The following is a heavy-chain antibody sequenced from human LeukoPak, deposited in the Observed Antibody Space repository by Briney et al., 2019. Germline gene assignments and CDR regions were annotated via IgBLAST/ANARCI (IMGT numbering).Heavy chain of an antibody. D-gene: IGHD2-2*01. V-gene: IGHV1-18*01. Sequence: GASVKVSCKASGYTFTSYGISWVRQAPGQGLEWMGWISAYNGNTNYAQKLQGRVTMTTDTSTSTAYMELRSLRSDDTAVYYCARWGGSTIEYYYYGMDVWGQGTTVTVSS. J-gene: IGHJ6*02. CDR1: GYTFTSYG. CDR3: ARWGGSTIEYYYYGMDV. CDR2: ISAYNGNT.